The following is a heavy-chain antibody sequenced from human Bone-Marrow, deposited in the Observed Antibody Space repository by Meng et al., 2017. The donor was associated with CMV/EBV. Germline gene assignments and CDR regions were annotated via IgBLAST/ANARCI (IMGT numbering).Heavy chain of an antibody. CDR1: GYTFTGYY. V-gene: IGHV1-2*02. J-gene: IGHJ6*02. CDR2: INPNSGGT. CDR3: ARDQSSSSGYYYGMDV. D-gene: IGHD6-6*01. Sequence: SVKVSCKASGYTFTGYYMHWVRQDPGQGLEWMGWINPNSGGTNYAQKFQGRVTMTRDTSISTAYMELSRLRSDDTAVYYCARDQSSSSGYYYGMDVWGQGTTVTVSS.